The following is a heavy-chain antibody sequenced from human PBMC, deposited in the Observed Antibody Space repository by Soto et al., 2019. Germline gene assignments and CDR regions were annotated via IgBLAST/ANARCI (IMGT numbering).Heavy chain of an antibody. CDR2: ISAYNGNT. D-gene: IGHD3-3*01. CDR3: AREGYYDFWSASEY. V-gene: IGHV1-18*01. J-gene: IGHJ4*02. Sequence: GASVKVSCKASGYTFTSYGISWVRQAPGQGLEWMGWISAYNGNTNYAQKLQGRVTMTTDTSTSTAYMELRSLRSDDTAVYYCAREGYYDFWSASEYWGQGTLVTVSS. CDR1: GYTFTSYG.